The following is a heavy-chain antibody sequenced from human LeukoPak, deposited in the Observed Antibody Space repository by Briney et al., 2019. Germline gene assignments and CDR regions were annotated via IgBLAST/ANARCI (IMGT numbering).Heavy chain of an antibody. CDR1: GYTFTSYG. J-gene: IGHJ5*02. CDR2: ISAYNGNT. Sequence: ASVKVSCKASGYTFTSYGISWVRQAPGQGLEWMGWISAYNGNTNYAQKLQGRVTMTTDTSTNTAYMELRSLRSDDTAVYYCARDRLLGKNNWFDPWGQGTLVTVSS. CDR3: ARDRLLGKNNWFDP. D-gene: IGHD2-15*01. V-gene: IGHV1-18*01.